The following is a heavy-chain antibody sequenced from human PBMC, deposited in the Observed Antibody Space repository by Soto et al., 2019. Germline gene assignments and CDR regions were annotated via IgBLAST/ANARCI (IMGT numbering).Heavy chain of an antibody. Sequence: QVQLQESGPGLVKPSETLSLTCTDSGGSISSYYWSWIRQPPGKGLEWIGYIYYSGSTNYNPSLKSRVTISVDTSKNQFSLKLSSVTAADTAVYYCARRWGFTFDYWGQGTLVTVSS. CDR2: IYYSGST. CDR1: GGSISSYY. J-gene: IGHJ4*02. CDR3: ARRWGFTFDY. D-gene: IGHD1-26*01. V-gene: IGHV4-59*08.